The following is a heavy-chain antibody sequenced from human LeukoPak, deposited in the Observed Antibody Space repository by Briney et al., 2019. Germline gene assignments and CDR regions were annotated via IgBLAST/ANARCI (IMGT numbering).Heavy chain of an antibody. Sequence: SETLSLTCTVSGGSISSYYWSWIRQPPGKGLEWIGYIYYSGSTNYNPSLKSRVTISVDTSKNQFSLKLSSVTAADTAVYYCARVGQWLVQMFDYWGQGTLVTVSS. CDR2: IYYSGST. J-gene: IGHJ4*02. CDR1: GGSISSYY. D-gene: IGHD6-19*01. CDR3: ARVGQWLVQMFDY. V-gene: IGHV4-59*12.